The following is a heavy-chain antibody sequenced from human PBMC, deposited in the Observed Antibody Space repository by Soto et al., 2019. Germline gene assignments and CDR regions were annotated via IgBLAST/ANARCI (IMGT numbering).Heavy chain of an antibody. V-gene: IGHV1-18*01. CDR2: ISAYNGNT. CDR1: GYTFTSYG. Sequence: QVQLVQSGAEVKKPGASVKVSCKASGYTFTSYGISWVRQAPGQGLEWMGWISAYNGNTNYAQKLQGRVTMTTDTSTIPAYLELRSLRSDDTAVYYCARDAPKSSGYEYYYYYYGMDVWGQGTTVTVSS. J-gene: IGHJ6*02. CDR3: ARDAPKSSGYEYYYYYYGMDV. D-gene: IGHD5-12*01.